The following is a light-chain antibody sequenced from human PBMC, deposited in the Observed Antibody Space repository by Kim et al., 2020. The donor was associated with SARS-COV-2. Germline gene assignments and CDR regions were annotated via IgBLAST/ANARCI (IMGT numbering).Light chain of an antibody. CDR2: DVS. Sequence: QSALTQPASVSVSPGQSITISCTGNSSDVGAYNYVSWYQQHPGKAPKLMIYDVSSRPSGVSNRFSGSKSDNTASLTISWLQAEDEADYYCGSYTSSSTRVFGGGTRLTVL. V-gene: IGLV2-14*03. CDR1: SSDVGAYNY. CDR3: GSYTSSSTRV. J-gene: IGLJ2*01.